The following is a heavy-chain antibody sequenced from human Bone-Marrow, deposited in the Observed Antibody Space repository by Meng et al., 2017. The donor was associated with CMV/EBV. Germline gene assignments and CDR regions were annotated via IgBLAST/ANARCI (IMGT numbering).Heavy chain of an antibody. CDR3: ARAYTFEYSSSSGFWFNP. V-gene: IGHV1-2*02. Sequence: ASVKVSCKASGYTFTGYYMHWVRQAPGQGLEWMGWINPNSGGTNYAQKFQGRVTMTRDTSISTAYMELSRLRSDDTAVYYCARAYTFEYSSSSGFWFNPWGHGTLVTVSS. CDR2: INPNSGGT. D-gene: IGHD6-6*01. CDR1: GYTFTGYY. J-gene: IGHJ5*02.